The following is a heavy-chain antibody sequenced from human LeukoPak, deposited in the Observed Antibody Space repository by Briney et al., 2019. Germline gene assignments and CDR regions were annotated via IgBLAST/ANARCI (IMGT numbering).Heavy chain of an antibody. D-gene: IGHD3-3*01. CDR3: ARITIFGVVIISISPFDY. J-gene: IGHJ4*02. V-gene: IGHV1-18*01. CDR1: GYTFTSYG. CDR2: ISAYNGNT. Sequence: ASAKVSCKASGYTFTSYGISWVRQAPGQGLEWMGWISAYNGNTNYAQKLQGRVTMTTDTSTSTAYMELRSLRSDDTAVYYCARITIFGVVIISISPFDYWGQGTLVTVSS.